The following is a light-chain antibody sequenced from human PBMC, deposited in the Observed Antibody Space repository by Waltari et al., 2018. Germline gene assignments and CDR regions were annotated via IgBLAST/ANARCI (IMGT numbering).Light chain of an antibody. CDR1: QSISSY. Sequence: DIQMTQSPSSLSASVGDRGTITCRESQSISSYLNWYQQKPGKAPKLLIYAASSLQSGVPSRFSGSGSGTDFTLTISSLLPEDFATYYCQQYNSDSHSFGQGTRLEIK. J-gene: IGKJ2*01. CDR2: AAS. CDR3: QQYNSDSHS. V-gene: IGKV1-39*01.